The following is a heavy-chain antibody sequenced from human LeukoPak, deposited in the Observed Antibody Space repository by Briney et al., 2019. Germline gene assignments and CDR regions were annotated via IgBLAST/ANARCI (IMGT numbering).Heavy chain of an antibody. CDR2: IYYSGST. D-gene: IGHD3-22*01. Sequence: PSETLSLTCTVSGGSISSSSYYWGWVRQPPGKGLEWIGSIYYSGSTYYNPSLKSRVTISVDTSKNQFSLKLSSVTAADTAVYYCARPYSGYTLDAFDIWGQGTMVTVSS. CDR3: ARPYSGYTLDAFDI. V-gene: IGHV4-39*07. CDR1: GGSISSSSYY. J-gene: IGHJ3*02.